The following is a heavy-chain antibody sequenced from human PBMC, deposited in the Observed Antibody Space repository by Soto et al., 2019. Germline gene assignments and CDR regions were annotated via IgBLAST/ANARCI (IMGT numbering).Heavy chain of an antibody. V-gene: IGHV1-18*04. J-gene: IGHJ5*02. CDR3: ARDRYYSGSGSYYISWFDP. CDR1: GYTFTTYG. D-gene: IGHD3-10*01. CDR2: ISAYNGNT. Sequence: GASVKVSCKTSGYTFTTYGVSWVRQAPGQGLEWMGWISAYNGNTNYAQKLQGRVTMTTDTSTSTAYMELRGLRSDDTAVYYCARDRYYSGSGSYYISWFDPWGQGTLVTVSS.